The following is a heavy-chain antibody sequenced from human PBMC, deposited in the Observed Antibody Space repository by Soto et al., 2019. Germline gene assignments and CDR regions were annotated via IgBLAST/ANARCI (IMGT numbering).Heavy chain of an antibody. V-gene: IGHV3-48*02. CDR3: ARGPDYGDYPTVGYY. Sequence: EVQLVESGGGLVQPGGSLRLSCAASGFTFSSYSMNWVRQAPGKGLEWVSYISSSSTIYYADSVKGRFTISRDNAKNSLYLQMNSLRDEDTAVYYCARGPDYGDYPTVGYYWGQGTLVTVSS. D-gene: IGHD4-17*01. CDR1: GFTFSSYS. CDR2: ISSSSTI. J-gene: IGHJ4*02.